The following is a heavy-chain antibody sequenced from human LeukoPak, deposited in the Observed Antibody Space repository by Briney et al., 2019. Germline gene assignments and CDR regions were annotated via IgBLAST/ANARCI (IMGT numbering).Heavy chain of an antibody. Sequence: GGSLRLSCAASGFTFSSYGMSWVRQAPGKGLEWVSAISGSGGSTYYADSVKGRFTISRDNSKNTLYLQMNSLRAEDTAVYYCAKDGRLRWFGTLYLDYWGQGTLVTVSS. V-gene: IGHV3-23*01. CDR2: ISGSGGST. CDR1: GFTFSSYG. CDR3: AKDGRLRWFGTLYLDY. D-gene: IGHD3-10*01. J-gene: IGHJ4*02.